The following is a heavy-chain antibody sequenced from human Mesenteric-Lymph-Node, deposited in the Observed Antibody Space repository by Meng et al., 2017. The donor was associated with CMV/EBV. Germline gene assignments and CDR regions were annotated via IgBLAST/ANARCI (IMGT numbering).Heavy chain of an antibody. CDR2: ISSSSSYI. D-gene: IGHD3-22*01. CDR1: GFTFSSYS. V-gene: IGHV3-21*01. Sequence: GESLKISCAASGFTFSSYSMNWVRQAPGKGLEWVSSISSSSSYIYYADSVKGRFTISRDNAKNSLYLQMNSLRAEDTAVYYCARDRSYYYDGSGYDRDAFDIWGQGTMVTVSS. J-gene: IGHJ3*02. CDR3: ARDRSYYYDGSGYDRDAFDI.